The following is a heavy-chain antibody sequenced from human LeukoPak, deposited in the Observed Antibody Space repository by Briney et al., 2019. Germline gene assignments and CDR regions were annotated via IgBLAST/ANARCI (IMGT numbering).Heavy chain of an antibody. CDR1: GFTFSSYA. CDR3: AKGRVPAAKYGYYFDY. D-gene: IGHD2-2*01. J-gene: IGHJ4*02. V-gene: IGHV3-23*01. CDR2: ISGSGGST. Sequence: QTGGSLRLSCAASGFTFSSYAMSWVRQAPGKGLEWVSAISGSGGSTYYADSVKGRFTISRDNSKNTLYLQMNSLRAEDTAVYYCAKGRVPAAKYGYYFDYWGQGTLVTVSS.